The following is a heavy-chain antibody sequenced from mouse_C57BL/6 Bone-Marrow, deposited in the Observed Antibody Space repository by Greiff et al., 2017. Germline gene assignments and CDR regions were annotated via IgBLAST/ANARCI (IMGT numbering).Heavy chain of an antibody. J-gene: IGHJ3*01. V-gene: IGHV1-81*01. CDR3: ARVRDYYGSSYPFAY. D-gene: IGHD1-1*01. CDR2: FYPRSGNT. CDR1: GYTFTSYG. Sequence: QVQLQQSGAELARPGASVKLSCKASGYTFTSYGISWVKQRTGQGLEWIGEFYPRSGNTYYNEKFKGKATLTADKSSSTAYMELRSLTSEDSAVYFCARVRDYYGSSYPFAYWGQGTLVTVSA.